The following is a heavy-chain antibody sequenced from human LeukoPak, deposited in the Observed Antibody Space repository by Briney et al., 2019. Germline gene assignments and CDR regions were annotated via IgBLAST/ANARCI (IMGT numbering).Heavy chain of an antibody. J-gene: IGHJ4*02. V-gene: IGHV3-23*01. CDR3: AKAHCRSTSCSRVDN. CDR1: GFTFTRHD. D-gene: IGHD2-2*01. Sequence: PGGSLRLSCAASGFTFTRHDMAWVRQAPGKGLEWVSAIDGSGGTTFYADSVKGRVTIARVQSTNTVYLQMNSLRADDTAVYYCAKAHCRSTSCSRVDNWGQGTLVTVSS. CDR2: IDGSGGTT.